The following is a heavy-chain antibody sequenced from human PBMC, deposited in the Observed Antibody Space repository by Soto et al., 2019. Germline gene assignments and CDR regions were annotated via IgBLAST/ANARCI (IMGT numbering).Heavy chain of an antibody. J-gene: IGHJ3*02. CDR3: AREIGKIGIAVAPWAFDI. CDR2: IIPVFDSV. CDR1: GATFDNYA. V-gene: IGHV1-69*06. D-gene: IGHD6-19*01. Sequence: QVQLVQSGAEVKKPGSSVKVSCKASGATFDNYAISWVRQAPGPGLEWLGAIIPVFDSVIYAQKFQGRVTNTADKSTTTSYMEVNSLKSEATVVYYGAREIGKIGIAVAPWAFDIWGQGTVVTVSS.